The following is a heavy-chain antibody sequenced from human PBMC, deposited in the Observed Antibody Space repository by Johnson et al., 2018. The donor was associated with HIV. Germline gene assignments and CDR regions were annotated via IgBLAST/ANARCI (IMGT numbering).Heavy chain of an antibody. CDR2: ISYDGSNE. CDR3: AKDLYYYDSSGSVGAFDI. V-gene: IGHV3-30*18. CDR1: GFTFSTYG. D-gene: IGHD3-22*01. Sequence: QVQLVESGGGVVQPGRSLRLSCAASGFTFSTYGMHWVRQAPGKGLAWVAVISYDGSNEYYADYVKGRFTISRDNSKNTLYLQMNSLRAEDTAVYYCAKDLYYYDSSGSVGAFDIWGQGTMVTVSS. J-gene: IGHJ3*02.